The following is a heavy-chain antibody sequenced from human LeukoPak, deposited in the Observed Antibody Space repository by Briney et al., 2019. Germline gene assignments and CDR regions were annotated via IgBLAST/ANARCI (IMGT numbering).Heavy chain of an antibody. CDR3: ARPTEGYSYGYFNY. D-gene: IGHD5-18*01. V-gene: IGHV5-51*01. Sequence: GESLKISWKGSGYSFTSYWIGWVRQMPGKGLEWRGIIYHGDSDTRYSPTFPGQITIYADKSISTAYLQWSSLKASDTAIYYCARPTEGYSYGYFNYWGQGTLVTVSS. CDR2: IYHGDSDT. J-gene: IGHJ4*02. CDR1: GYSFTSYW.